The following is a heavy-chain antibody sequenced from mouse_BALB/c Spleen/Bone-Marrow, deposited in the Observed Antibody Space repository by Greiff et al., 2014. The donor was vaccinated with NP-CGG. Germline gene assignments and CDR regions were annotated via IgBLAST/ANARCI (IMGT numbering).Heavy chain of an antibody. Sequence: QVQLKESGAELVRPGVSVKISCKGSGYTFPDYAMHWVKQSHAKRLEGIGVISTYYGDASYNQKFKGKATMTVDKSSSTAYMELARLTSEDSAIYYCARSGGYDYFDYWGQGTTLTVSS. V-gene: IGHV1S137*01. D-gene: IGHD2-2*01. CDR2: ISTYYGDA. J-gene: IGHJ2*01. CDR3: ARSGGYDYFDY. CDR1: GYTFPDYA.